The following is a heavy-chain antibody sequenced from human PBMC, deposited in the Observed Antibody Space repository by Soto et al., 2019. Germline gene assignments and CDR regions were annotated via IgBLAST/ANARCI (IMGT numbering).Heavy chain of an antibody. Sequence: PSVTFRVSGGSISSIDYFWSWIRQPPGKGLEWIGFIYHTGTTYYNPSLRSRVTISIDTSKSQFYMKLNSVTAADTAVYYWARVMAAMQNWLDPWGQGTLVTVSS. J-gene: IGHJ5*02. D-gene: IGHD2-2*01. V-gene: IGHV4-30-4*01. CDR3: ARVMAAMQNWLDP. CDR1: GGSISSIDYF. CDR2: IYHTGTT.